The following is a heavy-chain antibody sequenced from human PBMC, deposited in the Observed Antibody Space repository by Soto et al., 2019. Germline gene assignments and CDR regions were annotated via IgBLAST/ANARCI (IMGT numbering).Heavy chain of an antibody. CDR3: ARDCDSGVFGCYYGMDV. V-gene: IGHV4-30-4*01. J-gene: IGHJ6*02. D-gene: IGHD3-22*01. Sequence: PSETLSLTCTVSGGSISSGDYYWSWIRQPPGKGLEWIGYIYYSGSTYYNPSLKSRVTISVDTSKNQFSLKLSSVTAADTAVYYCARDCDSGVFGCYYGMDVWGQGTTVTVSS. CDR1: GGSISSGDYY. CDR2: IYYSGST.